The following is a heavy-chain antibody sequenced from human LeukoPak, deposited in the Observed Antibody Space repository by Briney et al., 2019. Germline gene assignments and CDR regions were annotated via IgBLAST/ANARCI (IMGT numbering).Heavy chain of an antibody. J-gene: IGHJ4*02. V-gene: IGHV3-23*01. D-gene: IGHD3-9*01. Sequence: GGSLRLSCAASGFTFSSYAMGWVRQAPGKGLEWVSAISGSGGSTYYADSVKGRFTISRDNSKNTLYLQMNSLRAEDTAVYYCAKDHGRDDILTGPVDYWGQGTLVTVSS. CDR3: AKDHGRDDILTGPVDY. CDR2: ISGSGGST. CDR1: GFTFSSYA.